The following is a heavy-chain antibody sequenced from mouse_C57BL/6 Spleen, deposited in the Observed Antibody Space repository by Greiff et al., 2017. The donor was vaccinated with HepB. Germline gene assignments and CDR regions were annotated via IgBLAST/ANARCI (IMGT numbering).Heavy chain of an antibody. CDR3: ARKGAQATFMDY. CDR1: GYTFTSYW. V-gene: IGHV1-53*01. CDR2: INPSNGGT. Sequence: QVQLQQPGTELVKPGASVKLSCKASGYTFTSYWMHWVKQRPGQGLEWIGNINPSNGGTNYNEKFNSKATLTVDKSSSTAYMQLSSLTSEDSAVYYCARKGAQATFMDYWGQGTSVTVSS. J-gene: IGHJ4*01. D-gene: IGHD3-2*02.